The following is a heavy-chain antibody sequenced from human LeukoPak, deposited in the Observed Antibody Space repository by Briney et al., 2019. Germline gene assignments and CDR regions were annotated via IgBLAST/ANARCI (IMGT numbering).Heavy chain of an antibody. CDR3: AGDRSVGVLPAPPFDF. Sequence: SETLSLTCTVSGYSISSGYYWGWIRQPPGKGLEWVGSVFHSGNTYYNPSLKSRLTISADTSKNQFSLTLTSVTAADTAVYYCAGDRSVGVLPAPPFDFWGQGTLVTVSS. CDR1: GYSISSGYY. D-gene: IGHD6-6*01. V-gene: IGHV4-38-2*02. J-gene: IGHJ4*02. CDR2: VFHSGNT.